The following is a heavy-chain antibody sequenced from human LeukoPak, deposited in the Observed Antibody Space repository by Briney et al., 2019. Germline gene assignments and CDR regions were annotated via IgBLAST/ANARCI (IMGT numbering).Heavy chain of an antibody. CDR1: GFTFSSYG. J-gene: IGHJ6*02. CDR2: IWYDGSNK. V-gene: IGHV3-33*01. CDR3: ARISSGAPYYYGMDV. Sequence: GRSLRLSCAASGFTFSSYGMHWVRQAPGKGLEWVAVIWYDGSNKYYADSVKGRFTISRDNSKNTLYLQMNSLRAEYTAVYYCARISSGAPYYYGMDVWGQGTTVTVSS. D-gene: IGHD6-6*01.